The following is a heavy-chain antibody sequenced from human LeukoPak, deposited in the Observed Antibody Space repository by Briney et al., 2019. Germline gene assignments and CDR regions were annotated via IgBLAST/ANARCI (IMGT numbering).Heavy chain of an antibody. Sequence: GGSLRLSCAASGFTFSDYYMSWMRQAPGKGLEWVSYISGSGSTTYYADAVKGRFTISRDNAKNSLYLQMNSLRVEDTAVYYCAREEGGDCSRTSCYTSSWGQGTQVTVST. CDR3: AREEGGDCSRTSCYTSS. CDR2: ISGSGSTT. CDR1: GFTFSDYY. D-gene: IGHD2-2*02. V-gene: IGHV3-11*01. J-gene: IGHJ4*02.